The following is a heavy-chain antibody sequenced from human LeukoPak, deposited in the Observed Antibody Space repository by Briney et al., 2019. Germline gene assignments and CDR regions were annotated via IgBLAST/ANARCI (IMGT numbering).Heavy chain of an antibody. CDR2: ISSSTSYI. J-gene: IGHJ4*02. V-gene: IGHV3-21*01. D-gene: IGHD4-17*01. CDR1: GFTFSSYW. CDR3: ARAGGSTVSHSDY. Sequence: GGSLRLSCAASGFTFSSYWMSWVRQAPGKGLEWVSSISSSTSYIYYADSVKGRFTISKDNAKNSLYLQMNSLRAEDTAVYYCARAGGSTVSHSDYWGQGTLVTVSS.